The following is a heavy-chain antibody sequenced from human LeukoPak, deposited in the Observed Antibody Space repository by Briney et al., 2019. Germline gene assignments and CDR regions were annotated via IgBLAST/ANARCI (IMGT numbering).Heavy chain of an antibody. CDR1: GYTFTGYY. J-gene: IGHJ4*02. CDR3: ARGSDDFWSGYSPSY. CDR2: INPNSGGT. Sequence: ASVKVSYKASGYTFTGYYMHWVRQAPGQGLEWMGWINPNSGGTNYAQKFQGRVTMTRDTSISTAYMELSRLRSDDTAVYYCARGSDDFWSGYSPSYWGQGTLVTVSS. V-gene: IGHV1-2*02. D-gene: IGHD3-3*01.